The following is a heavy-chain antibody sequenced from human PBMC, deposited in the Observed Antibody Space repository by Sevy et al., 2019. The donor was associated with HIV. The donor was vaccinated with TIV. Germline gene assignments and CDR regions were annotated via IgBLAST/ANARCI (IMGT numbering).Heavy chain of an antibody. V-gene: IGHV1-18*01. D-gene: IGHD3-22*01. J-gene: IGHJ3*02. CDR1: GYTFTTYG. Sequence: ASMKVSCKASGYTFTTYGITWVRQAPGQGLEWMGWISAYNGNTNYAQKLQGRVTMTPDTSTSTAYMELRSLRSDDTAVYYCARGYYDSSGFPRDAFDIWGQGTMVTVSS. CDR2: ISAYNGNT. CDR3: ARGYYDSSGFPRDAFDI.